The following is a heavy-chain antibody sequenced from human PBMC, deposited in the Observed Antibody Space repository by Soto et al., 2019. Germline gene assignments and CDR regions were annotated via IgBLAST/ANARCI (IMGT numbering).Heavy chain of an antibody. J-gene: IGHJ6*02. Sequence: GGSLRLSCAASGFTVSSNYMSWVRQAPGKGLERVSVIYSGGSTYYADSVKGRFTISRDNSKNTLYLQMNSLRAEDTAVYYCARVDTAMVNIFGMDVWGQGTTVTVSS. CDR1: GFTVSSNY. CDR3: ARVDTAMVNIFGMDV. D-gene: IGHD5-18*01. CDR2: IYSGGST. V-gene: IGHV3-53*01.